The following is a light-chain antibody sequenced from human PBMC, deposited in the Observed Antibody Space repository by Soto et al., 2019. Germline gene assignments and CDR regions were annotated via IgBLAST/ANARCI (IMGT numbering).Light chain of an antibody. CDR1: QSISSW. V-gene: IGKV1-5*01. CDR3: QQYSTYTPRT. J-gene: IGKJ1*01. Sequence: DIQMTQSPSTLSASVGDRVTITCRASQSISSWLAWYQQKPGKAPKLLIYAASTLQSGVPSRFSGSGPGTEFTLTISSLQPDDFATYYCQQYSTYTPRTFGQGTKVDIK. CDR2: AAS.